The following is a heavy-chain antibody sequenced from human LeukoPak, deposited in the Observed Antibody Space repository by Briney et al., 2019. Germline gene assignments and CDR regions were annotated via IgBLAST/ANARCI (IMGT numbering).Heavy chain of an antibody. J-gene: IGHJ4*02. Sequence: GGSLRLSCAASGFTFSSYAMSWVRQAPGKGLEWVSAISGSGGSTYYADSVKGRFTISRDNSKNTLYLQMSSLRAEDTAVYYCAKEKARRDFWSGYYPGYWGQGTLVTVSS. V-gene: IGHV3-23*01. D-gene: IGHD3-3*01. CDR2: ISGSGGST. CDR3: AKEKARRDFWSGYYPGY. CDR1: GFTFSSYA.